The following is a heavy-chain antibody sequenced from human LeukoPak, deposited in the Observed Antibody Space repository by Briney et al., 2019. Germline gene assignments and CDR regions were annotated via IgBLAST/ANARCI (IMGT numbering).Heavy chain of an antibody. CDR3: ARVSTFDPAGGSSSWSDFDY. CDR1: GYTFTSYG. V-gene: IGHV1-18*01. D-gene: IGHD6-13*01. J-gene: IGHJ4*02. Sequence: ASVKVSCKASGYTFTSYGISWVRQAPGQGLEWMGWISAYNGNTNYAQKLQGRVTMTTDTSTSTAYMELRSLRSDDTAVYYCARVSTFDPAGGSSSWSDFDYWGQGTLVTVSS. CDR2: ISAYNGNT.